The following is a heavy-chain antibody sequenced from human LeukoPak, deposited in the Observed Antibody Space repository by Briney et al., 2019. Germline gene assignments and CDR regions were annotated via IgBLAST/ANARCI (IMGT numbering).Heavy chain of an antibody. CDR2: ISSSSSYI. V-gene: IGHV3-21*01. J-gene: IGHJ4*02. D-gene: IGHD2-15*01. CDR1: GFTFSSYS. Sequence: GGSLRLSCAASGFTFSSYSMNWVRQAPGKGLEWVSSISSSSSYIYYADSVKGRFTISRDNAKNSLYLQMNSLRAEDTAVYYCASLYCSGGSRYGAGFDYWGQGTLVTVSS. CDR3: ASLYCSGGSRYGAGFDY.